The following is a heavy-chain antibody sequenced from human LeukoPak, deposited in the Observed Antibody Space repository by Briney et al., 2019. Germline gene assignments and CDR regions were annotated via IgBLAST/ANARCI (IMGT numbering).Heavy chain of an antibody. CDR1: GFTFSSYA. D-gene: IGHD1-26*01. CDR3: ARGRDIVGALDY. CDR2: ISGSGVST. Sequence: GGSLRLSCAASGFTFSSYAMSWVRQAPGKGLEWVSGISGSGVSTYYADSVKGRFTISRDNSKNTLYLQMNSLRAEDTAVYYCARGRDIVGALDYWGQGTLVTVSS. V-gene: IGHV3-23*01. J-gene: IGHJ4*02.